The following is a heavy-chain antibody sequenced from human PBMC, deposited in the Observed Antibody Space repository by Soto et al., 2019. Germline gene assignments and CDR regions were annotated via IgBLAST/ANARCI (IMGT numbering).Heavy chain of an antibody. J-gene: IGHJ4*02. Sequence: QVQLVQSGAEVKKPGSSVKVSCKASGGTFSNYAISWVRQAPGQGLEWMGGIIPIFGTPNYAQKFQGRVTITADKSTSTAYMEVRNLSSDGTAVYYCARGGETVGSTTPFAYWGQGTLVTVSS. CDR3: ARGGETVGSTTPFAY. CDR2: IIPIFGTP. CDR1: GGTFSNYA. V-gene: IGHV1-69*06. D-gene: IGHD1-26*01.